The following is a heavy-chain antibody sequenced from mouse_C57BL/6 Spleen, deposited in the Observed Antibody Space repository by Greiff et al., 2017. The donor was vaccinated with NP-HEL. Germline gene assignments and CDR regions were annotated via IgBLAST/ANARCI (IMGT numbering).Heavy chain of an antibody. Sequence: QVQLQQPGAELVKPGASVKLSCKASGYTFTSYWMHWVKQRPGQGLEWIGMIHPNSGSTNYNEKFKNKATLTVDTSSSTAYMQLSSLTSEDSAVYYCARDNGSPYYFDDWGQGTTLTVSS. CDR2: IHPNSGST. CDR3: ARDNGSPYYFDD. V-gene: IGHV1-64*01. J-gene: IGHJ2*01. CDR1: GYTFTSYW. D-gene: IGHD1-1*01.